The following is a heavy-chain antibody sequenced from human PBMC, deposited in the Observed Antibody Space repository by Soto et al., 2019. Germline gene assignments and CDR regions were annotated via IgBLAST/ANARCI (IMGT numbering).Heavy chain of an antibody. CDR2: IWYDGSNK. J-gene: IGHJ6*02. CDR1: GFTFSSYG. CDR3: ARDHVYYGMDV. Sequence: GGSLRLSCAASGFTFSSYGMHWVRQAPGKGLEWVAVIWYDGSNKYYADSVKGRFTISRDNSKNTLYLQMNSLRAEDTAVYYCARDHVYYGMDVWGQGTTVTVSS. V-gene: IGHV3-33*01.